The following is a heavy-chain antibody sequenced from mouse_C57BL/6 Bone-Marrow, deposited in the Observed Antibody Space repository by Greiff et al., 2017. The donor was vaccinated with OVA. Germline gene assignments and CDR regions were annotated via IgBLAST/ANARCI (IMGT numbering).Heavy chain of an antibody. Sequence: DVQLQESGPGLVKPSQSLSLTCSVTGYSITSGYYWNWIRQFPGNKLEWMGYISYDGSNNYNPSLKNRISITRDTSKNQFFLKLNSVTTEDTATYYCASMVTYFDYWGQGTTLTVSS. CDR1: GYSITSGYY. D-gene: IGHD2-2*01. CDR2: ISYDGSN. CDR3: ASMVTYFDY. J-gene: IGHJ2*01. V-gene: IGHV3-6*01.